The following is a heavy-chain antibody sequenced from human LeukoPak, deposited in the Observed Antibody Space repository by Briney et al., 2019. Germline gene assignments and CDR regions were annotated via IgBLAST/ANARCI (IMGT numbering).Heavy chain of an antibody. CDR3: ARGGSGISNAFDI. CDR1: GGSISNNNYY. J-gene: IGHJ3*02. D-gene: IGHD3-10*01. CDR2: IYYSGST. V-gene: IGHV4-39*07. Sequence: PSETLSLTCTVSGGSISNNNYYWGWIRQPPGKGLEWIGSIYYSGSTNSNPSLKSRVTMSVDTSKNQFSLKLRSVTAADTAVYYCARGGSGISNAFDIWGQGTMVTVSS.